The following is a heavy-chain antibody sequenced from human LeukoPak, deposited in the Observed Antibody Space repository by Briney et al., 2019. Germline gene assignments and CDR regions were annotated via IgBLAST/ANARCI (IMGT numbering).Heavy chain of an antibody. D-gene: IGHD3-22*01. CDR1: GFTFDDCA. CDR3: AKASSGYYSAILD. Sequence: GGSLGLSCAASGFTFDDCAMHCVRQAPGKGLEWVSGINWNSNNIDYADSVKGRFTISRDNAKNSLYLQMNSLRAEDTALYYCAKASSGYYSAILDWGQGTLVTVSS. J-gene: IGHJ4*02. CDR2: INWNSNNI. V-gene: IGHV3-9*01.